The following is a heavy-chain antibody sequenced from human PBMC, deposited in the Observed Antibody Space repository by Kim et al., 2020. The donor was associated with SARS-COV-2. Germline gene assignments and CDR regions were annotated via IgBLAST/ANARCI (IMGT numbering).Heavy chain of an antibody. CDR3: AKDPLGLYDFWGDRGFDY. CDR1: GFAFNSYA. D-gene: IGHD3-3*01. Sequence: GGSLRLSCAASGFAFNSYAMSWVRQAPGKGLEWVSAISGSGVSTYYAGSVKGRFTISRDNSKNTLYLQLNSLRAEDTAMYYCAKDPLGLYDFWGDRGFDYWGQGALVTVSS. V-gene: IGHV3-23*01. J-gene: IGHJ4*02. CDR2: ISGSGVST.